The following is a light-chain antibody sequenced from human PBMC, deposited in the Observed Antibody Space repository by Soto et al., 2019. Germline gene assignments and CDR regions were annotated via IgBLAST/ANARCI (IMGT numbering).Light chain of an antibody. J-gene: IGLJ1*01. CDR1: SSDIGGYNY. CDR3: TSYTSSSTLV. CDR2: EVS. Sequence: QSVLTQPASVSASPGQSIAISCTGTSSDIGGYNYVSWYQQHPGKAPKLMIYEVSNRPSGVSNRFSGSKSGDTASLTISGLQPEDEADYYCTSYTSSSTLVFGPRTKLTVL. V-gene: IGLV2-14*01.